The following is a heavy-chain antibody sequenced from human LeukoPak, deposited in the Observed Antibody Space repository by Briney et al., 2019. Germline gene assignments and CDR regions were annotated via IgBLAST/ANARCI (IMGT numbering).Heavy chain of an antibody. CDR2: VSWNTDHI. Sequence: PGGSLRLSCVGSGFIFHDYVMHWVRQVPGQGLEWVSGVSWNTDHIGYADSVKGRFTISRDNDRNTLHLQMNSLRVEDTAFYFCAKSPSFTLGRGYVDSWGQGTLVTVSS. V-gene: IGHV3-9*01. CDR3: AKSPSFTLGRGYVDS. J-gene: IGHJ4*02. CDR1: GFIFHDYV. D-gene: IGHD3-22*01.